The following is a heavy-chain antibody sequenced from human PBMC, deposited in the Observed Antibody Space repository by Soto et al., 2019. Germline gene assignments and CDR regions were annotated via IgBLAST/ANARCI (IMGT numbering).Heavy chain of an antibody. CDR3: ARGCHCSSTSCYFYYYYYGMDV. Sequence: GGSLRLSCAASGFTFSSYWMSWVRQAPGKGLEWVANIKQDGSEKYYVDSVKGRFTISRDNAKNPLYLPMNSLRAEDTAVYYCARGCHCSSTSCYFYYYYYGMDVRGQVTSFTVSS. CDR1: GFTFSSYW. V-gene: IGHV3-7*03. J-gene: IGHJ6*02. CDR2: IKQDGSEK. D-gene: IGHD2-2*01.